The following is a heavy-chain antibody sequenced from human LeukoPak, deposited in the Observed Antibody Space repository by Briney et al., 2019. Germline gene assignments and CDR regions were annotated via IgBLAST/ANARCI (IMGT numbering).Heavy chain of an antibody. Sequence: PGGSLRLSCAASGFTFSSYEMNWVRQAPGKGLEWVSYISSSGSTIYYADSVKGRFTISRDNAKNSLYLQINSLRAEDTAVYYCTREGTAEFYYYGMDVWGQRTTVTVSS. D-gene: IGHD3-10*01. CDR1: GFTFSSYE. V-gene: IGHV3-48*03. CDR2: ISSSGSTI. CDR3: TREGTAEFYYYGMDV. J-gene: IGHJ6*02.